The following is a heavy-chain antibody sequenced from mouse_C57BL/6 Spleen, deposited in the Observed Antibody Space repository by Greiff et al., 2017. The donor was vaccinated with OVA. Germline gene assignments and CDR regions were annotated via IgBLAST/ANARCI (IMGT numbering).Heavy chain of an antibody. J-gene: IGHJ1*03. D-gene: IGHD6-1*01. V-gene: IGHV7-3*01. Sequence: EVQGVESGGGLVQPGGSLSLSCAASGFTFTDYYMSWVRQPPGKALEWLGFIRNKANGYTTEYSASVKGRFTISRDNSQSILYLQMNALRAEDSATYYCARYTLIGGYFDVWGTGTTVTVSS. CDR1: GFTFTDYY. CDR2: IRNKANGYTT. CDR3: ARYTLIGGYFDV.